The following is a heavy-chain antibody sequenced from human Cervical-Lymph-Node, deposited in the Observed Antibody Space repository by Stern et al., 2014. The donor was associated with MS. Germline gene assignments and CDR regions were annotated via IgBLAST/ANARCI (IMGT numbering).Heavy chain of an antibody. CDR2: IDPNSGDT. J-gene: IGHJ6*02. CDR1: GYSFTAYY. Sequence: VQLVQSGAEVKKPGASVKVSCEASGYSFTAYYMHWVRQAPGQGLEWMGWIDPNSGDTKSTQNFQGRVAMTRDTSISTFYMELSGLTSDDTAVFYCARERHSMDVWGQGTTVTVSS. CDR3: ARERHSMDV. V-gene: IGHV1-2*02.